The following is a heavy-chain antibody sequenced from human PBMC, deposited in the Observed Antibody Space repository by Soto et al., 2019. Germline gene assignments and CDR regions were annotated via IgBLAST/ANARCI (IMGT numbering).Heavy chain of an antibody. CDR1: GYSFTGYY. J-gene: IGHJ4*02. D-gene: IGHD3-9*01. CDR2: INPNTGRT. V-gene: IGHV1-2*02. CDR3: ASSTPSVGLVRSFDY. Sequence: QVQLAQSGAEVKKPGASVKVSCTASGYSFTGYYIHWVRQAPGEGLEWMGWINPNTGRTIYAQKFQGRVTMTRDTSITTAYMELSGLTSDDTAVYYCASSTPSVGLVRSFDYWGRGTLVTVSS.